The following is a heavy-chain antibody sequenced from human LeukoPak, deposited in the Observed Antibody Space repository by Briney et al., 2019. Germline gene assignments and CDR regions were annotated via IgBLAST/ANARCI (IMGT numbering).Heavy chain of an antibody. CDR1: GYTFHSYD. V-gene: IGHV1-8*01. CDR3: ARGRFDP. CDR2: MNPGTGNT. J-gene: IGHJ5*02. Sequence: ASVRVSCKASGYTFHSYDINWVRQASGQGLEWMGWMNPGTGNTGYAPKFLGRVSMTRDTSISTAYIDLNNSTSADTAVYYCARGRFDPWGQGTQVIVSS.